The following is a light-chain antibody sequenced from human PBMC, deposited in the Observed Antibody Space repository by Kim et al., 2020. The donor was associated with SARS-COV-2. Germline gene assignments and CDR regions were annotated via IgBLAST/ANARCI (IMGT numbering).Light chain of an antibody. CDR1: SRYIGVYND. V-gene: IGLV2-8*01. J-gene: IGLJ2*01. CDR3: SSYAAGNTMI. CDR2: QVT. Sequence: GQSVTISWTGPSRYIGVYNDGSCYQQHPGKAPKLMIYQVTKRPSGVPDRFSGSKSGNTASLTVSGLQTEDEADYYCSSYAAGNTMIFGGGTQLTVL.